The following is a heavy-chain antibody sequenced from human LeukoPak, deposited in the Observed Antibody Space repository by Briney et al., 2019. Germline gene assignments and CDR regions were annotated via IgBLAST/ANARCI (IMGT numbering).Heavy chain of an antibody. CDR3: ARERSYCSSTSCYKWFDP. V-gene: IGHV1-69*04. D-gene: IGHD2-2*02. Sequence: ASVKVSCKASGGTFSSYAISWVRQAPGQGLEWMGRIIPILGIANYAQKFQGRVTITTDESTSTAYMELSSLRSEDTAVYYCARERSYCSSTSCYKWFDPWGQGTLVTVSS. J-gene: IGHJ5*02. CDR1: GGTFSSYA. CDR2: IIPILGIA.